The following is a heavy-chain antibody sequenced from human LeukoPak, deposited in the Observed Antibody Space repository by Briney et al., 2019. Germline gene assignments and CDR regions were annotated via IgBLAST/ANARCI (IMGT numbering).Heavy chain of an antibody. CDR1: GFTVSSNY. D-gene: IGHD3-3*01. CDR3: ARDARDYDFWSGDAYYYYGMDV. Sequence: GGSLRLSCAASGFTVSSNYMSWVRQAPGKGLEWVSVIYSGGSTYYADSVKGRFTISRDNSKNTLYLQMNSLRAEDTAVYYCARDARDYDFWSGDAYYYYGMDVWGQGTTVTVSS. V-gene: IGHV3-66*01. CDR2: IYSGGST. J-gene: IGHJ6*02.